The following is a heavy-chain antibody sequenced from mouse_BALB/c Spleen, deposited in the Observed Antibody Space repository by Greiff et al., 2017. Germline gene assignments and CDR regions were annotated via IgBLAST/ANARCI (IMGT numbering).Heavy chain of an antibody. Sequence: VQLQQSGAELARPGASVKLSCKASGYTFTSYWMQWVKQRPGQGLEWIGAIYPGDGDTRYTQKFKGKATLTADKSSSTAYMQLSSLASEDSAVYYCARSDYDYSLGYWGQGTTLTVSS. V-gene: IGHV1-87*01. J-gene: IGHJ2*01. CDR2: IYPGDGDT. CDR3: ARSDYDYSLGY. CDR1: GYTFTSYW. D-gene: IGHD2-4*01.